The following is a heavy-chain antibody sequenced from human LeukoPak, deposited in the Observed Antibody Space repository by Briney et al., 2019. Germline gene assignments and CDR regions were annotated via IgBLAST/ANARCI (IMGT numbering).Heavy chain of an antibody. D-gene: IGHD4-11*01. CDR2: IYYSGST. J-gene: IGHJ6*03. CDR1: GGSISSYY. CDR3: ARASVTYYYYYYMDV. V-gene: IGHV4-59*01. Sequence: SEALSLTCTVSGGSISSYYWSWIRQPPGKGLEWIGYIYYSGSTNYNPSLKSRVTISVDTSKNQFSLKLSSVTAADTAVYYCARASVTYYYYYYMDVWGKGTTVTVSS.